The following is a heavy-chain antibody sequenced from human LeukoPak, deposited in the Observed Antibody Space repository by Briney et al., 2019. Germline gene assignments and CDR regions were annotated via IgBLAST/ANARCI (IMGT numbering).Heavy chain of an antibody. CDR2: ISYDGTDK. D-gene: IGHD5-12*01. V-gene: IGHV3-30*18. CDR1: GFTFSNYG. J-gene: IGHJ4*02. Sequence: GGSLRLSCEASGFTFSNYGMHWVHQAPGKGLQWVTVISYDGTDKYYTDSVKGRFTISRDNSENTLHLQMNSLRVEDTAVYYCAKANTPGGYSQFDHWGQGTLVTVSS. CDR3: AKANTPGGYSQFDH.